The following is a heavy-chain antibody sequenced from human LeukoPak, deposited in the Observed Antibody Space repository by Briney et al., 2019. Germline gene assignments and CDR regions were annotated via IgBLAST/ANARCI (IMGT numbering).Heavy chain of an antibody. CDR3: ASLPPVYDYGDYLFDY. CDR1: GFTDSSNY. V-gene: IGHV3-53*01. J-gene: IGHJ4*02. CDR2: IYSGGST. D-gene: IGHD4-17*01. Sequence: PGGSLRLSCAASGFTDSSNYMSWVRQAPGKGLEWVSVIYSGGSTYYADSAKGRFTISRDNSKNTLYLQMNSLRAEDTAVYYCASLPPVYDYGDYLFDYWGQGTLVTVSS.